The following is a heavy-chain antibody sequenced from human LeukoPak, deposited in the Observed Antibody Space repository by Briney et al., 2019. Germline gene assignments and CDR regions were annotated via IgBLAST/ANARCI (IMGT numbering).Heavy chain of an antibody. Sequence: KAGGSLRLSCAASGFTFSDYYMSWIRQAPGKGLEWVSYISSSGSTIYYADSVKGRFTISRDNAKNSLYLQMNSLRAEDTAVYYCARRRDSGSLQHFDYWGQGTLVTVSP. J-gene: IGHJ4*02. V-gene: IGHV3-11*01. D-gene: IGHD1-26*01. CDR2: ISSSGSTI. CDR1: GFTFSDYY. CDR3: ARRRDSGSLQHFDY.